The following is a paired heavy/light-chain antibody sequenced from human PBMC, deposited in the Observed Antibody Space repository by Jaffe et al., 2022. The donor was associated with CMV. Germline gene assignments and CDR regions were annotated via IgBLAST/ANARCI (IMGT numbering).Light chain of an antibody. CDR2: AAS. Sequence: DIQLTQSPSSLSASVGDRVTISCRASQDIGNYLVWFQQRPGEAPKSLIYAASTLQTGVSTKFSGSGSGTDFTLTISRLLPEDLATYYCLQYSFYPLTFGGGTKVEIK. V-gene: IGKV1-16*02. J-gene: IGKJ4*01. CDR3: LQYSFYPLT. CDR1: QDIGNY.
Heavy chain of an antibody. CDR3: TRGRQLGY. CDR1: GFTFSDHY. Sequence: EVQLVESGGGLVQPGGSLRLSCGASGFTFSDHYIDWVRQAPGKGLEWVGRSRNKANNYSTQYAASVLGRFTIARDDSKNSLYLQMNSLKTEDTAVYYCTRGRQLGYWGRGTPVTVSS. CDR2: SRNKANNYST. J-gene: IGHJ4*02. D-gene: IGHD3-16*01. V-gene: IGHV3-72*01.